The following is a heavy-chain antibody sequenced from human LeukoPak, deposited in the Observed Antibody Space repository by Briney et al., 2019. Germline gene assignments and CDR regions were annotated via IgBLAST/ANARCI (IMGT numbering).Heavy chain of an antibody. D-gene: IGHD6-13*01. J-gene: IGHJ4*02. CDR1: GFTFSSYS. V-gene: IGHV3-21*01. Sequence: GGSLRLSCAASGFTFSSYSMNWVRQAPGKGLEWVSSISSSSSYIYYADSVKGRFTISRDNAKNSLYLQMNSLRAEDTAVYYCELSSSWYVDYFDYWGQGTLVTVSS. CDR3: ELSSSWYVDYFDY. CDR2: ISSSSSYI.